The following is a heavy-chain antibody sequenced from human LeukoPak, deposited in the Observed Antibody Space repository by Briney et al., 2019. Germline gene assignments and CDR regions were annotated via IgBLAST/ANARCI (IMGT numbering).Heavy chain of an antibody. D-gene: IGHD2-15*01. J-gene: IGHJ5*02. Sequence: GASVKVSCKASGYTFTGYYMHWVRQAPGQGLEWMGIINPSGGSTSYAQKFQGRVTMTRDMSTSTVYMELSSLRSEDTAVYYCARDRSGLLGSGRFDPWGQGTLVTVSS. V-gene: IGHV1-46*01. CDR2: INPSGGST. CDR1: GYTFTGYY. CDR3: ARDRSGLLGSGRFDP.